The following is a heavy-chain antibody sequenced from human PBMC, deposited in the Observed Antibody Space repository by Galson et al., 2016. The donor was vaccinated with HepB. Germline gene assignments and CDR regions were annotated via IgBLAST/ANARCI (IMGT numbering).Heavy chain of an antibody. D-gene: IGHD1-14*01. J-gene: IGHJ4*02. CDR1: GFTFSDYY. CDR3: ARRNSYYFDY. Sequence: SLRLSCAASGFTFSDYYMSWIRQAPGKGLEGISYISSSGTYTNYADFVRGRFTISRDNAKNSLFLLMNSLRPEDTAVYYCARRNSYYFDYWAQGTLVTVSS. V-gene: IGHV3-11*06. CDR2: ISSSGTYT.